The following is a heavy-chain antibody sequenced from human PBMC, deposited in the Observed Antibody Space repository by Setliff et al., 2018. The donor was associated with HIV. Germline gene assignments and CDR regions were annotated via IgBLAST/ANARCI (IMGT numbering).Heavy chain of an antibody. Sequence: PGGSLRLSCAASGFTFNNYWIIWVRQAPGKGLEWVANINQDGSEKKYVDSVKGRFILSRDNAKNSLYLQMNSLRAEDTAVYYCARRKYYYDSTAYFHYKYYGLDVWGQGTTVTVSS. CDR1: GFTFNNYW. CDR3: ARRKYYYDSTAYFHYKYYGLDV. D-gene: IGHD3-22*01. V-gene: IGHV3-7*01. J-gene: IGHJ6*02. CDR2: INQDGSEK.